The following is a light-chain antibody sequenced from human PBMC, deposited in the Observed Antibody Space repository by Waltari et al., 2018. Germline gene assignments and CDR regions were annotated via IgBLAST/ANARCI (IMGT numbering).Light chain of an antibody. V-gene: IGKV3-15*01. CDR3: QHYTEQPLT. CDR2: GAT. Sequence: EIVMTPPPATLSVSPGGGAPLSCRDSQSLGINLAGSQQKPGQAPRLLIVGATARATGIPARFSGSGSGTEFTLTISSLQSEDVAVYFCQHYTEQPLTFGGGTKVEIK. J-gene: IGKJ4*01. CDR1: QSLGIN.